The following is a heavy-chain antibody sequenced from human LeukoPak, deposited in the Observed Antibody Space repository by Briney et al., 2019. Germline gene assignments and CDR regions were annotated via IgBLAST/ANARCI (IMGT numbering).Heavy chain of an antibody. CDR3: AKEAYGDYVLGY. J-gene: IGHJ4*02. Sequence: PGGSLILSCAASGFTFSNYGMHWVRQAPGKGLEWVAVISYDGSNKYYADFVKGRFTISRDNSKNTPYLQMNSLRAEDTAVYYCAKEAYGDYVLGYWGQGTLVTVSS. CDR2: ISYDGSNK. D-gene: IGHD4-17*01. CDR1: GFTFSNYG. V-gene: IGHV3-30*18.